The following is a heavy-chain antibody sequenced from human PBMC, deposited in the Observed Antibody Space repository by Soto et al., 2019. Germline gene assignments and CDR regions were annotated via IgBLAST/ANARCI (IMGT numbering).Heavy chain of an antibody. V-gene: IGHV4-34*01. CDR2: VKDGGST. D-gene: IGHD5-12*01. J-gene: IGHJ4*02. Sequence: QVQLQQWGAGLLKPSETLSLTCTVNGGSLTGYYWSWIRQPPGKGLEWIGEVKDGGSTNYSPSLRGXXSXSEXTSKHHFSLRLNSVTAADTAVYFCARGQEGIVATHWDQGALVTVSS. CDR1: GGSLTGYY. CDR3: ARGQEGIVATH.